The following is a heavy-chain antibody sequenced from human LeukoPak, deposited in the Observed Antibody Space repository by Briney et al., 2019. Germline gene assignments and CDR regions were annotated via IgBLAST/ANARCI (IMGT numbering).Heavy chain of an antibody. V-gene: IGHV4-4*07. D-gene: IGHD3-10*01. CDR2: IYTSGST. CDR3: ARGIRNELYSDS. Sequence: SETLSLTCTVSGGPISSYYWSWIRQPAGKGLEWIGRIYTSGSTNYNPSLKSRVTMSVDTSKKQFSLKLSSVTAADTAVYYCARGIRNELYSDSWGQGTLITVSS. CDR1: GGPISSYY. J-gene: IGHJ4*02.